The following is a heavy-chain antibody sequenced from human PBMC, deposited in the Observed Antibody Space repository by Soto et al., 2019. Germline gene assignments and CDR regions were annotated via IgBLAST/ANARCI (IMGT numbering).Heavy chain of an antibody. Sequence: SVKVSCKASGYTFTSYGISWVRQAPGQGLESMGGSTPSFGTANYAQKFQGRATITADESTRTAYMELSSLRSEDTAVYYCARVGDSSGYYSRSFQHWGQDTLVTVSS. J-gene: IGHJ1*01. CDR1: GYTFTSYG. D-gene: IGHD3-22*01. V-gene: IGHV1-69*13. CDR2: STPSFGTA. CDR3: ARVGDSSGYYSRSFQH.